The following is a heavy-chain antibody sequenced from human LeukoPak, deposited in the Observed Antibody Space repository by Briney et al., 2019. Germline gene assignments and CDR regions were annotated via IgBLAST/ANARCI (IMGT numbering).Heavy chain of an antibody. D-gene: IGHD2-2*01. CDR3: ARGGLSSTPYYFDY. Sequence: ASVKVSCKASGYTFTNYGISWVRQAPGQGLEWMGGIIPIFGTANYAQKFQGRVTITADESTSTAYMELSSLRSEDTAVYYCARGGLSSTPYYFDYWGQGTLVTVSS. J-gene: IGHJ4*02. V-gene: IGHV1-69*13. CDR1: GYTFTNYG. CDR2: IIPIFGTA.